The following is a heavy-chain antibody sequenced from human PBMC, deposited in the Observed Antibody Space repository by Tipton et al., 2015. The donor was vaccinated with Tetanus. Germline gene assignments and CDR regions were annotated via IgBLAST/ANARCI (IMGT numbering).Heavy chain of an antibody. Sequence: SGFTFSRYWMSWVRQAPGKGLEWVANIKEDGSEANYVDSVKGRVTISRDNSKNTLYLQMNSLRAEDTAVYYCAKEQSDADYSYYGMDVWGQGTTVTVSS. V-gene: IGHV3-7*03. CDR1: GFTFSRYW. CDR2: IKEDGSEA. CDR3: AKEQSDADYSYYGMDV. D-gene: IGHD4-11*01. J-gene: IGHJ6*02.